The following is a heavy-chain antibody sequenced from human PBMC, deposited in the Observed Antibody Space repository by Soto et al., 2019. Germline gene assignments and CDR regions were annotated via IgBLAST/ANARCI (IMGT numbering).Heavy chain of an antibody. CDR1: GSTFSNFC. CDR3: ARSPRSSPYFDY. CDR2: IYPGEHET. V-gene: IGHV5-51*01. J-gene: IGHJ4*02. Sequence: GESLKISCQCYGSTFSNFCMGWVRQLPGNGLEWMGIIYPGEHETRYSPSFHGKVTISADKSINTAYLQWNSRDASDTAFYFCARSPRSSPYFDYWGQGALVTVSS. D-gene: IGHD6-13*01.